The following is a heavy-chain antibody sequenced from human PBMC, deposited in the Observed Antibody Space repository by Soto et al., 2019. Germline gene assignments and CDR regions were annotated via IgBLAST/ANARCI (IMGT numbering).Heavy chain of an antibody. V-gene: IGHV3-48*01. J-gene: IGHJ4*02. CDR3: ASGDYGDYSLDY. Sequence: EVQLVESGGGLVQPGGSLRLSCAASGFTFSSYSMNWVGQAPGKGLEWVSYIDSRSTTIYYEDSVKGRFTISRDNAKKSLYLQMNSLRAEDTAVYYCASGDYGDYSLDYWGQGTLVTVSS. CDR1: GFTFSSYS. D-gene: IGHD4-17*01. CDR2: IDSRSTTI.